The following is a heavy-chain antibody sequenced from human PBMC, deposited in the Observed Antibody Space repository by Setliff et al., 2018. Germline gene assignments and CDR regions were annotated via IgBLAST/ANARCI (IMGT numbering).Heavy chain of an antibody. D-gene: IGHD3-16*01. CDR1: GASIGSGSHY. V-gene: IGHV4-61*09. J-gene: IGHJ6*02. Sequence: SETLSPTCTVSGASIGSGSHYWSWIRQSAERGLEWIGHIYTSGTTDYSPSFKSRVSISADTSKNLVSLKLHSVTAADTAVYYCAREYVVISFVANTHSHYGMDVWGQGTTVTVSS. CDR3: AREYVVISFVANTHSHYGMDV. CDR2: IYTSGTT.